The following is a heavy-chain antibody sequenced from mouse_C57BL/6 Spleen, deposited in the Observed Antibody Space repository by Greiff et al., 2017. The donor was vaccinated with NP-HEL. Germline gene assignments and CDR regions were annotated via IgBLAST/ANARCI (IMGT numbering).Heavy chain of an antibody. D-gene: IGHD2-2*01. CDR2: ISGGGGNT. CDR3: ARRDGYGFAY. J-gene: IGHJ3*01. V-gene: IGHV5-9*01. Sequence: EVQLVESGGGLVKPGGSLKLSCAASGFTFSSYTMSWVRQTPEKRLEWVATISGGGGNTYYPDSVKGRFTISRDNAKNTLYLQMSSLRSEDTALYYCARRDGYGFAYWGQGTLVTVSA. CDR1: GFTFSSYT.